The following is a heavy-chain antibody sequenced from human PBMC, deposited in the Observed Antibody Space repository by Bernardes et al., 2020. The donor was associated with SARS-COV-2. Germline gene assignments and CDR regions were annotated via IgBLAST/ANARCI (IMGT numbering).Heavy chain of an antibody. J-gene: IGHJ6*02. Sequence: SETLSLTRTVSGGSISSYYWSWIRQPAGKGLEWIGRIYTSGSTNYNPSLKSRVTMSVDTSKNQFSLKLSSVTAADTAVYYCASGRDSSSSEIDYYGMDVWGQGTTVTVSS. V-gene: IGHV4-4*07. CDR1: GGSISSYY. CDR2: IYTSGST. CDR3: ASGRDSSSSEIDYYGMDV. D-gene: IGHD6-6*01.